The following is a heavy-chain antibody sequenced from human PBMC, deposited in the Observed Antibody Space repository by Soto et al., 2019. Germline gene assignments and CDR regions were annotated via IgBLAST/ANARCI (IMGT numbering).Heavy chain of an antibody. V-gene: IGHV6-1*01. CDR3: ARGEQYSGKIFDF. CDR1: GDSVSSNSAG. J-gene: IGHJ4*01. Sequence: SQTLSLTCAITGDSVSSNSAGWSWVRQSPSRGLEWLGRTYYRSKWYYEYAVSVRGRITINPDTSKNQYSLQLNSVTPEDTAVYFCARGEQYSGKIFDFWGQGTLVTVSS. D-gene: IGHD1-26*01. CDR2: TYYRSKWYY.